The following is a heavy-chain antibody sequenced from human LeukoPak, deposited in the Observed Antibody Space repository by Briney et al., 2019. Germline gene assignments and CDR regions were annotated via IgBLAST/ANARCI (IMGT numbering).Heavy chain of an antibody. CDR3: AKSYSGANLFDY. CDR2: IGGGGSAI. J-gene: IGHJ4*02. Sequence: GGSLRLSCAASGFTLRTYVMNWVRQAPGEGLEWVSGIGGGGSAIHYADSVKGRFTISRDNSKDRLYLQMNSLRAEDTAVYYCAKSYSGANLFDYWGQGTLVTVSS. V-gene: IGHV3-23*01. CDR1: GFTLRTYV. D-gene: IGHD2-21*01.